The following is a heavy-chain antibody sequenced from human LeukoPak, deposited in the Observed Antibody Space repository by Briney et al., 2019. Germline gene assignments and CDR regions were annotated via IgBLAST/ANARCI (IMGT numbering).Heavy chain of an antibody. CDR3: ARATVVTAVFDY. J-gene: IGHJ4*02. Sequence: SGTLSLTCAVSGGSISSSNWWGWVRQPPGKGLEWIGYIYYSGSTNYNPSLKSRVTISVDTSKNQFSLKLSSVTAADTAVYYCARATVVTAVFDYWGQGTLVTVSS. D-gene: IGHD4-23*01. V-gene: IGHV4-4*02. CDR1: GGSISSSNW. CDR2: IYYSGST.